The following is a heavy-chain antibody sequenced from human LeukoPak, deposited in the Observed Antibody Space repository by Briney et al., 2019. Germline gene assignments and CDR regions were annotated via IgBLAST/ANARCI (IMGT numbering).Heavy chain of an antibody. CDR1: GYTFTSYY. J-gene: IGHJ4*02. V-gene: IGHV1-46*01. CDR2: INPSGGST. CDR3: ARVSEEQWLVTTLGY. D-gene: IGHD6-19*01. Sequence: ASVKVSCKASGYTFTSYYMHWVRQAPGQGLEWMGIINPSGGSTSYARKFQGRVTMTRDTSTSTVYMELSSLRSEDTAVYYCARVSEEQWLVTTLGYWGQGTLVTVSS.